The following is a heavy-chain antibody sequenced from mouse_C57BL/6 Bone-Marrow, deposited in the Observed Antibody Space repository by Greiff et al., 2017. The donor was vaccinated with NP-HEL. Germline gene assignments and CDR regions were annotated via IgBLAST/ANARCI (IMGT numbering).Heavy chain of an antibody. CDR3: AKRGYGRDYAMDY. CDR1: GFSLTSYG. Sequence: LQESGPGLVQPSQSLSITCTVSGFSLTSYGVHWVRQSPGKGLEWLGVIWRGGSTDYNAAFMSRLSITKDNSKSQVFFKMNSLQADDTAIYYCAKRGYGRDYAMDYWGQGTSVTVSS. V-gene: IGHV2-5*01. J-gene: IGHJ4*01. CDR2: IWRGGST. D-gene: IGHD1-1*01.